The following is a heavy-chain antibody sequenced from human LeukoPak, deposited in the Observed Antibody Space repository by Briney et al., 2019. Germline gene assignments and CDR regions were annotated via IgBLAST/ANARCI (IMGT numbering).Heavy chain of an antibody. J-gene: IGHJ1*01. V-gene: IGHV4-30-2*01. Sequence: SETLSLTCTVSGGSISSGGYYWSWIRQPPGKGLEWIGYIYHSGNTYYNPSLKSRVTISVDRSKNQFSLKLSSVTAADTAVYYCAREPPLAGGQHWGQGTLVTVSS. D-gene: IGHD1-26*01. CDR2: IYHSGNT. CDR1: GGSISSGGYY. CDR3: AREPPLAGGQH.